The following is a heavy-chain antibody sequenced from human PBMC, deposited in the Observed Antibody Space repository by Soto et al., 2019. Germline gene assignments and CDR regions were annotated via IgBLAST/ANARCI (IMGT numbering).Heavy chain of an antibody. V-gene: IGHV4-59*08. CDR3: ARHGIRRGYQTNNWFDP. J-gene: IGHJ5*02. Sequence: PSETLSLTCTVAGGSISSYYWSWIRQPPGKGLEWIGYIYYSGSTNYNPSLKSRVTISVDTSKNQFSLKLSSVTAADTAVYYCARHGIRRGYQTNNWFDPWGQGTLVTVSS. D-gene: IGHD3-22*01. CDR2: IYYSGST. CDR1: GGSISSYY.